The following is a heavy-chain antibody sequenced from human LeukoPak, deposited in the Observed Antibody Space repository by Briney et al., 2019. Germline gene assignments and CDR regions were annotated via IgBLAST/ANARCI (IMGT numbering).Heavy chain of an antibody. CDR2: IYYSGST. J-gene: IGHJ4*02. CDR3: ARGVTEDIVVVPAVMRVGYYFDY. CDR1: GGSISPYY. V-gene: IGHV4-59*12. D-gene: IGHD2-2*01. Sequence: SETLSLTCTVSGGSISPYYWSWIRQPPGKGLEWIGYIYYSGSTNYNPSLKSRVTISVDTSKNLFSLKVNSVTAADTAVYYCARGVTEDIVVVPAVMRVGYYFDYWGQGTLVTVSS.